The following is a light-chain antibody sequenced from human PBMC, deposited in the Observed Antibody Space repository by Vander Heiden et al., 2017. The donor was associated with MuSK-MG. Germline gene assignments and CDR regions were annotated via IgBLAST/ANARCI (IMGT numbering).Light chain of an antibody. CDR3: CSYAGSNTGL. Sequence: QSALTQPASVSGSPGQSITFSCTGTSSDVGVYDLVSWYLQHPGKAPKLIMYEVNKRPSGVSNRVSGSKSGNTASLTISGLQAEDEADYDCCSYAGSNTGLFGGGTKLTVL. CDR1: SSDVGVYDL. CDR2: EVN. V-gene: IGLV2-23*02. J-gene: IGLJ2*01.